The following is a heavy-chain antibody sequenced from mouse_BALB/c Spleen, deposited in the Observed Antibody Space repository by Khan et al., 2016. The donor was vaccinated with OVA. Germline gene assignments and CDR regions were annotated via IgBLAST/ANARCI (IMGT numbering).Heavy chain of an antibody. CDR2: ISSGGST. CDR1: GFTFSNYA. CDR3: ARGYWFVY. Sequence: EVQLQESGGGLVKPGASLKVSCAASGFTFSNYAMSWVRQTPEKRLEWVASISSGGSTYYPDRVKGRFTISRDNTRNILYLQMSNVGSEDTAMYYGARGYWFVYWGQGTLVTVSA. J-gene: IGHJ3*01. V-gene: IGHV5-6-5*01.